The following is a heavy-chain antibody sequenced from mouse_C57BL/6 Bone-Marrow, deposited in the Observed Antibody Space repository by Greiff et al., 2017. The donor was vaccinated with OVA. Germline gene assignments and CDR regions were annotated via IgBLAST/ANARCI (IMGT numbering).Heavy chain of an antibody. Sequence: EVKLVESGGGLVKPGGSLKLSCAASGFTFSSYTMSWVRQTPEKRLEWVATISGGGGNTYYPDSVKGRFPISRDNAKNTLYLQMSSLRSEDTALYYCARHRYYGSGAYYAMDYWGQGTSVTVSS. V-gene: IGHV5-9*01. D-gene: IGHD1-1*01. CDR1: GFTFSSYT. J-gene: IGHJ4*01. CDR3: ARHRYYGSGAYYAMDY. CDR2: ISGGGGNT.